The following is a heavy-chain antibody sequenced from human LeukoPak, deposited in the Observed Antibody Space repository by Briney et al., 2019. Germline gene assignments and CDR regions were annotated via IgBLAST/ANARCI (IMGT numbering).Heavy chain of an antibody. V-gene: IGHV3-33*01. CDR2: IWYDGSNK. CDR3: ARPPQGYYGDYLGAFDI. Sequence: GGSLRLSCAASGFTFSSYGMHWVRQAPGKGLEWVAVIWYDGSNKYYADSVKGRFTISRDNSKNTLYLQMNSLSAEDTAVYSCARPPQGYYGDYLGAFDIWGQGTMVPVSS. D-gene: IGHD4-17*01. CDR1: GFTFSSYG. J-gene: IGHJ3*02.